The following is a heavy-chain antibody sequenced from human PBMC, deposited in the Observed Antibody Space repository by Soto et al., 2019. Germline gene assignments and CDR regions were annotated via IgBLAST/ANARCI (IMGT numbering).Heavy chain of an antibody. CDR2: IKSKTDGGTT. D-gene: IGHD3-9*01. CDR3: TTDNLHPITILAFYYYGMDV. Sequence: PGGSLRLSCAASGFTFSNAWMSWVRQAPGKGLEWVGRIKSKTDGGTTDYAAPVKGRFTISRDDSKNTLYLQMNSLKTEDTAVYYCTTDNLHPITILAFYYYGMDVWGQGTTVTVSS. CDR1: GFTFSNAW. J-gene: IGHJ6*02. V-gene: IGHV3-15*01.